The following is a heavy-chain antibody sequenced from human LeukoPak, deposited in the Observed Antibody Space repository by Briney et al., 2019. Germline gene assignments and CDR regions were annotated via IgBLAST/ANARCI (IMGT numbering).Heavy chain of an antibody. CDR2: ISGSGGST. J-gene: IGHJ4*02. D-gene: IGHD3-22*01. CDR1: GFTFSSYA. CDR3: AKDLLSYYYDSSGSLGY. V-gene: IGHV3-23*01. Sequence: GGSLRLSCAASGFTFSSYAMSWVRRAPGKGLEWVSAISGSGGSTYYADSVKGRFTISRDNSKNTLYLQMNSLRAEDTAVYYCAKDLLSYYYDSSGSLGYWGQGTLVTVSS.